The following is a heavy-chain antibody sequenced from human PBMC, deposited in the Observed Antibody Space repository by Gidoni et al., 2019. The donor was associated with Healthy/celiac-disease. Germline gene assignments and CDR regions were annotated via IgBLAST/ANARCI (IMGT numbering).Heavy chain of an antibody. CDR2: INPNSGGT. CDR3: ARGREYSSSSWVVRHYYYGMDV. J-gene: IGHJ6*02. Sequence: QVQLVQSGAEVKKPGASVKVSCKASGYTFTGYYMHWVRQAPGQGLEWMGWINPNSGGTNYAQKFQGRVTMTRDTSISTAYMELSRLRSDDTAVYYCARGREYSSSSWVVRHYYYGMDVWGQGTTVTVSS. CDR1: GYTFTGYY. D-gene: IGHD6-6*01. V-gene: IGHV1-2*02.